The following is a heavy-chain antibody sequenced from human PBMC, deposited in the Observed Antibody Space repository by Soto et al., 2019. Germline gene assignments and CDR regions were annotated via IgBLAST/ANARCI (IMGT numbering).Heavy chain of an antibody. J-gene: IGHJ4*02. CDR2: FRSGGDDGTT. V-gene: IGHV3-23*01. CDR3: AKKVNSGPGSQYFDY. Sequence: GSLRLSCAASGFTFSSYSMSWVRQAPGKGLEWVSGFRSGGDDGTTYYADSVKGRFTISRDSSKNTLFLQMDSLRAEDTAIYYCAKKVNSGPGSQYFDYWGQGTLVTVSS. D-gene: IGHD3-10*01. CDR1: GFTFSSYS.